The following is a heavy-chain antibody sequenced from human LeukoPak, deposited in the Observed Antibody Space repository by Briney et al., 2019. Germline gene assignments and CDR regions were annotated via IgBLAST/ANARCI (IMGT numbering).Heavy chain of an antibody. CDR2: IIPIFVTV. CDR1: LCTFSSYA. V-gene: IGHV1-69*13. CDR3: PGQPLRLGELLSY. Sequence: SVKVSCKASLCTFSSYAISWVRQAPAQGLEWMGVIIPIFVTVNYAQKFKGKATIYANESTSQSYVELSKLRSADTPVCCFPGQPLRLGELLSYWGQGTLVTVSS. J-gene: IGHJ4*02. D-gene: IGHD3-10*01.